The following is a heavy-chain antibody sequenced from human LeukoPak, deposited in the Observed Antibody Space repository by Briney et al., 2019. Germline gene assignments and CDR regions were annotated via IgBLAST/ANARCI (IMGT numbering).Heavy chain of an antibody. CDR2: ISGRDDST. CDR1: GFTFSSYA. V-gene: IGHV3-23*01. Sequence: GGSLRLSCAASGFTFSSYAMSWVRQAPGKGLEWVSAISGRDDSTYYADSVKGRFTISRDNSKNTLYLQMNSLRAEDTAVYYCAKSGGVRFDPWGQGTLVTVSS. CDR3: AKSGGVRFDP. J-gene: IGHJ5*02. D-gene: IGHD3-16*01.